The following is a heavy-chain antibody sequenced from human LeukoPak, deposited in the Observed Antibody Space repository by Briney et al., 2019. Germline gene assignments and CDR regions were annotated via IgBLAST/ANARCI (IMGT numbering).Heavy chain of an antibody. V-gene: IGHV1-69*04. J-gene: IGHJ4*02. CDR2: IIPILGIA. D-gene: IGHD4-11*01. CDR1: GGTFSSYA. CDR3: ARVFNDYSNYAAGGY. Sequence: SVKVSCKASGGTFSSYAISWVRQAPGQGLEWMGRIIPILGIANYAQKFQGRVTITADKSTSTAYMELSSLRSEDTAVYYCARVFNDYSNYAAGGYWGQGTLVTVSS.